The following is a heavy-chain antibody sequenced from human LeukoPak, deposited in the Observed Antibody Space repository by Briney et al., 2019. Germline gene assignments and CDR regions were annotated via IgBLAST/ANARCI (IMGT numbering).Heavy chain of an antibody. CDR1: GYSFTSYW. CDR2: IYPGDSDT. CDR3: ARPFVVDYYYGMDA. D-gene: IGHD6-6*01. J-gene: IGHJ6*02. V-gene: IGHV5-51*01. Sequence: GESLKISCKGSGYSFTSYWIGWVRQMPGKGLEWMGIIYPGDSDTRYSPSFQGKVTISADKSIGIAYLQWSSLKPSATAMYYCARPFVVDYYYGMDAWGQGTTVTVSS.